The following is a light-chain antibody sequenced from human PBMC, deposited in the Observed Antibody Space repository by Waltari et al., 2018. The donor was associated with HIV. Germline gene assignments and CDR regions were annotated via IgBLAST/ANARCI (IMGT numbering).Light chain of an antibody. CDR3: AAWDDRLKGVV. J-gene: IGLJ2*01. CDR1: SSNIGSSS. V-gene: IGLV1-44*01. CDR2: NNN. Sequence: QSVMTQPPSASGTPGQRATISCSGGSSNIGSSSVNWYQQVPGTAPKLLIYNNNQLPSGVPDRFSGSKSGSSASLAISGLQSEDEADYYCAAWDDRLKGVVFGGGTKLTVL.